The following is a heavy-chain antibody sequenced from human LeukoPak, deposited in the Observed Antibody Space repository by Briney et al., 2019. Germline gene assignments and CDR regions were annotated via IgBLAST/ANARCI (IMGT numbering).Heavy chain of an antibody. CDR1: GFTFSSYS. J-gene: IGHJ3*02. CDR3: ARDFVGGPAFDI. D-gene: IGHD3-3*01. Sequence: GGSLRLSCAASGFTFSSYSMNWVRQAPGKGLEWVSSISSSSSYIYYADSVKGRFTISRDDAKNSLYLQMNSLRAEDTAVYYCARDFVGGPAFDIWGQGTMVTVSS. V-gene: IGHV3-21*01. CDR2: ISSSSSYI.